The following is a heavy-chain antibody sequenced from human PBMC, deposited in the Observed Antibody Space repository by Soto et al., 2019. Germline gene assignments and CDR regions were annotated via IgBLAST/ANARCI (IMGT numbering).Heavy chain of an antibody. CDR3: ARWYYDSSGQSNWFDP. CDR1: GGSISSGGYY. Sequence: PSETLSLTCTVSGGSISSGGYYWSWIRQHPGKGLEWIGYIYYSGSTYYNPSLKSRVTISVDTSKNQFSLKLSSVTAADTAVYYCARWYYDSSGQSNWFDPWGQGTLVPVSS. J-gene: IGHJ5*02. D-gene: IGHD3-22*01. V-gene: IGHV4-31*03. CDR2: IYYSGST.